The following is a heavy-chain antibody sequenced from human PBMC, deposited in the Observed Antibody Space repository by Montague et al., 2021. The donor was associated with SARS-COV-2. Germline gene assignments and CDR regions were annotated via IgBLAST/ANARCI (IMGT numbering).Heavy chain of an antibody. D-gene: IGHD1-26*01. J-gene: IGHJ4*02. Sequence: SMRFSCAASGFTFSTYYMQWVRQAPGKGLEWVAIMSYDGSSRYHVDSVKGRFTISRDNSRNTLYLQMDSLRSEDTAVYYCARDNMGSIDYWGQGTLVTVSS. CDR2: MSYDGSSR. CDR1: GFTFSTYY. V-gene: IGHV3-30*04. CDR3: ARDNMGSIDY.